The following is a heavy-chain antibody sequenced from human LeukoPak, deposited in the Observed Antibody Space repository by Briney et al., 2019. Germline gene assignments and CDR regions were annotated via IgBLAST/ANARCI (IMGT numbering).Heavy chain of an antibody. V-gene: IGHV1-69*06. J-gene: IGHJ6*03. D-gene: IGHD2-8*01. CDR2: IIPIFGTA. CDR3: AKDNKNMYAPPGVKYMDV. CDR1: GGTFSSYA. Sequence: ASVKVSCKASGGTFSSYAISWVRQAPGQGLEWMGGIIPIFGTANYAQKFQGRVTITADKSTSTAYMELSSLRSEDTAVYYCAKDNKNMYAPPGVKYMDVWGKGTTVTVSS.